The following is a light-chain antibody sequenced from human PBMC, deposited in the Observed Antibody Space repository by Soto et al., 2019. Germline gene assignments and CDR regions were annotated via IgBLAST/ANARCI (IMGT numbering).Light chain of an antibody. CDR3: QQYGSSPT. V-gene: IGKV3-20*01. J-gene: IGKJ4*01. CDR1: QSVSNNY. Sequence: EIVLTQSPGTLSLSPGERATLSCRASQSVSNNYLAWYQKKPGQAPRLLIYDASSRATDIPDRFSGSGSGTDFTLTMSRLEPEDFGVFYCQQYGSSPTFGGGTKVEIK. CDR2: DAS.